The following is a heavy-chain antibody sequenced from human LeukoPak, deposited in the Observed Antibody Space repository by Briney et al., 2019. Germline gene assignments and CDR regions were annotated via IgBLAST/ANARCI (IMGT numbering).Heavy chain of an antibody. J-gene: IGHJ4*02. CDR1: GFTFDDYA. CDR2: ISWNSGSI. CDR3: AKVSGEDTAGYYFDY. Sequence: GRSLRLSCAASGFTFDDYAMHWVRQAPGKGLEWVSGISWNSGSIGYADSVKGRFTISRDNAKNSLYLQMNSLRAEDTALYYCAKVSGEDTAGYYFDYWGQGTLVTVSS. V-gene: IGHV3-9*01. D-gene: IGHD5-18*01.